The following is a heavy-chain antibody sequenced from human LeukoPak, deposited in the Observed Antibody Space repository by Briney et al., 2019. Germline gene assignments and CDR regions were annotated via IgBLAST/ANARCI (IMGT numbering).Heavy chain of an antibody. CDR2: INPNSGGT. CDR1: GYTFTGYY. D-gene: IGHD3-22*01. Sequence: ASVKVSCKSSGYTFTGYYIHWVRQAPGQGREWMGRINPNSGGTNYAQKFHDRVTMTRDTSISTAYMEMSRLRSDDTDVYYCAVGLLEYYDSSGDTDYWGQGTLVTVSS. J-gene: IGHJ4*02. V-gene: IGHV1-2*05. CDR3: AVGLLEYYDSSGDTDY.